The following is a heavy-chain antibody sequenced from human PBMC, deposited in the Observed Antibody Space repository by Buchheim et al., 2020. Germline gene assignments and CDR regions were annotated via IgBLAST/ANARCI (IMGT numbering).Heavy chain of an antibody. J-gene: IGHJ4*02. D-gene: IGHD4-17*01. Sequence: EVQVVESGGGLVQPGESLRLSCAVSAFTFSSSNMNWVRQAPGKGLEWLSYISSSSSTIYYADSVKGRFTISRDNAKNSLYLQMSSLRAEDTAVYFCARHYGYYAVDYWGQGTL. CDR2: ISSSSSTI. V-gene: IGHV3-48*04. CDR1: AFTFSSSN. CDR3: ARHYGYYAVDY.